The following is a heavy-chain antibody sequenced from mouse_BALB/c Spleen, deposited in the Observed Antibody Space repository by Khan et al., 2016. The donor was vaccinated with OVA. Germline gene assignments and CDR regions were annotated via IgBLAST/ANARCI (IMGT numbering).Heavy chain of an antibody. CDR3: ARNREPDYFDY. J-gene: IGHJ2*01. Sequence: QVQLKESGPGLVAPSQSLSITCTVSGFSLTNYGVHWVRQPPGNGLEWMGVIWAGGSTNYYSALMSRLSISKDDSQTQVFLKMNSLQTDDTAMYFCARNREPDYFDYWGQGTTLTVSS. CDR1: GFSLTNYG. CDR2: IWAGGST. V-gene: IGHV2-9*02.